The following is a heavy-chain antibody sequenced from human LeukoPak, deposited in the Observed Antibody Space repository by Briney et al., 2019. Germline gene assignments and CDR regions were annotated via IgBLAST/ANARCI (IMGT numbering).Heavy chain of an antibody. CDR3: ARERWTYYDFWSGFGYGMDA. D-gene: IGHD3-3*01. J-gene: IGHJ6*02. CDR1: GFTFSNHA. Sequence: PGGSQRLSCVASGFTFSNHAMTWVRQAPGKGLEWVSAISASGVDTFYAPSVKGRFTISRDNSKNTLYLQMNSLRAEDTAVYYCARERWTYYDFWSGFGYGMDAWGQGTTVTVSS. V-gene: IGHV3-23*01. CDR2: ISASGVDT.